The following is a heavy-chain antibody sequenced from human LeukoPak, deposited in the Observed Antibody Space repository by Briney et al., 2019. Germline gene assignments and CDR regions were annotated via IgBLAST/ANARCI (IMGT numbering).Heavy chain of an antibody. CDR3: AKDRIAYSSGWYDY. CDR2: IYSGGST. Sequence: PGGSLRLSCAASGFTFSNAWMSWVRQAPGKGLEWVSVIYSGGSTYYADSVKGRFTISRDNSKNTLYLQMNSLRAEDTAVYYCAKDRIAYSSGWYDYWGQGTLVTVSS. D-gene: IGHD6-19*01. CDR1: GFTFSNAW. V-gene: IGHV3-66*01. J-gene: IGHJ4*02.